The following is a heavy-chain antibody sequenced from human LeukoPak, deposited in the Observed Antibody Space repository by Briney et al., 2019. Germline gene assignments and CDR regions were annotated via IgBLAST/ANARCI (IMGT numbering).Heavy chain of an antibody. V-gene: IGHV3-7*01. CDR2: INQDGSKI. CDR1: GFTFSSYA. D-gene: IGHD3-16*01. Sequence: GGSLRLSCAAFGFTFSSYAMSWVRQAPGKGLEWVANINQDGSKIYYVDSVKGRFTVSTDNAKNSLYLQMSSLRAEDTAVYYCASSWGSAIDFWGQGTLVTASS. CDR3: ASSWGSAIDF. J-gene: IGHJ4*02.